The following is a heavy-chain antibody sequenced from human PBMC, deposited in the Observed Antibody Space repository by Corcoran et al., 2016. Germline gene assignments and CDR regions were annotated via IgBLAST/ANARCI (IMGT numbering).Heavy chain of an antibody. CDR2: IYHGGST. CDR3: ARDVSVAGTGNFDY. V-gene: IGHV4-39*02. D-gene: IGHD6-19*01. J-gene: IGHJ4*02. Sequence: QLQLQESGPGLVRPSETLSLTCTVSGTSISSGSYYWGWIRQPPGKGFEWIGNIYHGGSTDYNPSLRSRATISVDTSNNQFSLKLTSVSAADAAMYYCARDVSVAGTGNFDYWGQGTLLTVSS. CDR1: GTSISSGSYY.